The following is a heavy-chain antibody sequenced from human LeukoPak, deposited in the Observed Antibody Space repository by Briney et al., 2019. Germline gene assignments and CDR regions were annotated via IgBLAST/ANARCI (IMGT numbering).Heavy chain of an antibody. CDR1: GFALSNYW. CDR3: ARDIYSSGWYPDY. CDR2: IGSDGGIT. D-gene: IGHD6-19*01. V-gene: IGHV3-74*01. J-gene: IGHJ4*02. Sequence: PGGSLRLSCAASGFALSNYWMHWVRQAPGKGLVWVSRIGSDGGITNYADSVKGRFTISRDNAKNTLYLYMDSLRAEDTAVYYCARDIYSSGWYPDYWGQGTLVTVSS.